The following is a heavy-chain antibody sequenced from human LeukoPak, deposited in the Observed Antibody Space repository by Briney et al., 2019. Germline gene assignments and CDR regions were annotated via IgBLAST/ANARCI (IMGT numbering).Heavy chain of an antibody. CDR2: MNPNSGNT. V-gene: IGHV1-8*01. D-gene: IGHD3-16*02. Sequence: RASVKVSCKASGYTFTSYDINWVRQATGQGLEWMGWMNPNSGNTGYAQKLQGRVTMTRNTSISTAYMELSSLRSEDTAVYYCARGNRYYDYIWGSYRPSFFDYWGQGTLVTVSS. CDR3: ARGNRYYDYIWGSYRPSFFDY. J-gene: IGHJ4*02. CDR1: GYTFTSYD.